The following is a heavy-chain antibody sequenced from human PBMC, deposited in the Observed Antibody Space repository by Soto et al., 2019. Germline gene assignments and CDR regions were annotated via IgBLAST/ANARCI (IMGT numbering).Heavy chain of an antibody. Sequence: QVQLQESGPGLVKPSQTLSLTCTVSGGSISSGGYYWSWIRQHPGKGLEWIGYIYYSGSTYYNPSVKSRVTISVDTSKNQFSLKLSSVTAADTAVYYCARGSDTAMGESYYFDYWGQGTMVTVSS. J-gene: IGHJ4*02. CDR1: GGSISSGGYY. CDR2: IYYSGST. D-gene: IGHD5-18*01. CDR3: ARGSDTAMGESYYFDY. V-gene: IGHV4-31*03.